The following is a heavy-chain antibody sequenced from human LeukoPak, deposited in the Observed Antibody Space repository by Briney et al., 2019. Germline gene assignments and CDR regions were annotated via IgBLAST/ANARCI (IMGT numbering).Heavy chain of an antibody. J-gene: IGHJ4*02. Sequence: SETLSLTCTVSGGSISSSSYYWSWIRQPPGKGLEWIGYIYYSGSTIYNPSLKSRVTISVDTSKNQFSLKLSSVTAADTAVYYCAGGRRDAYNYNYWGQGTLVTVSS. CDR1: GGSISSSSYY. CDR2: IYYSGST. V-gene: IGHV4-61*01. CDR3: AGGRRDAYNYNY. D-gene: IGHD5-24*01.